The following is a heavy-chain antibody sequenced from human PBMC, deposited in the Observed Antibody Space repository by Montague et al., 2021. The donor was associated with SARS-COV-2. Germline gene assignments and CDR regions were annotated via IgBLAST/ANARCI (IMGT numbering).Heavy chain of an antibody. CDR2: IGSAGDT. Sequence: SRRLSFAASGFPFSSYDMHWVRQTTGKGLEWVSAIGSAGDTYYPGSVKGRFTISRENAKNSLYLQMNSLRAGDTAVYYCARGLRYFDWSPYGMDVWGQGTTVTVSS. D-gene: IGHD3-9*01. CDR3: ARGLRYFDWSPYGMDV. J-gene: IGHJ6*02. CDR1: GFPFSSYD. V-gene: IGHV3-13*01.